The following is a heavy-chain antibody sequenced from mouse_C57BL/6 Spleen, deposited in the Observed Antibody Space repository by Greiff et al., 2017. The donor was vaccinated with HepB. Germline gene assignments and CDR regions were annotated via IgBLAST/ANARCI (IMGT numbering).Heavy chain of an antibody. J-gene: IGHJ1*03. D-gene: IGHD1-1*01. Sequence: VQLQQPGTELVKPGASVKLSCKASGYTFTSYWMHWVKQRPGQGLEWIGNINPSNGGTNYNEKFKSKATLTVDKSSSTAYMQLSSLTSEDSAVYYCAREGIYGSGYFDVWGTGTTVTVSS. CDR1: GYTFTSYW. CDR2: INPSNGGT. V-gene: IGHV1-53*01. CDR3: AREGIYGSGYFDV.